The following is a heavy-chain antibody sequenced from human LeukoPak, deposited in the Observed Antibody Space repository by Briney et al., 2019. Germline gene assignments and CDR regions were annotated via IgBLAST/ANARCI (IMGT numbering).Heavy chain of an antibody. Sequence: ASVKVSCKASGYTFTSYGISWVRQAPGQGLEWMGWISAYNGNTNYAQKLQGRVTMTTDTPTSTAYMELRSLRSDDKAVYYCARTRDRTILGYMDVWGKGTTVTISS. J-gene: IGHJ6*03. V-gene: IGHV1-18*01. CDR1: GYTFTSYG. CDR2: ISAYNGNT. D-gene: IGHD1-14*01. CDR3: ARTRDRTILGYMDV.